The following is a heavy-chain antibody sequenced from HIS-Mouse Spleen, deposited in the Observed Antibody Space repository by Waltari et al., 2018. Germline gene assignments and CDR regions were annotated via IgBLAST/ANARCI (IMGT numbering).Heavy chain of an antibody. CDR3: TTGGQLGPSDY. J-gene: IGHJ4*02. Sequence: EVQLVESGGGLVKPGGSLRLSCAASGFTFSNAWMSWVRQAPGKGVEWVGRIKSKTDGGTTDNAATVKGRFTISRDDSKNTLYLQMNSLKTEDTAVYYCTTGGQLGPSDYWGQGTLVTVSS. CDR1: GFTFSNAW. V-gene: IGHV3-15*01. D-gene: IGHD6-6*01. CDR2: IKSKTDGGTT.